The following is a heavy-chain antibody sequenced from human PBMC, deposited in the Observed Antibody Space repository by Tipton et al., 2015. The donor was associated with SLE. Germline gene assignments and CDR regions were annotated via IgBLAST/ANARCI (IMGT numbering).Heavy chain of an antibody. CDR3: ARGGDYVWGSSPLDY. CDR2: INHSEST. CDR1: GGSFSGYY. Sequence: TLSLTCAVYGGSFSGYYWSWIRQPPGKGLEWIGEINHSESTNYNPSLKSRVIISVDTSKNQFSLKLSSVTAADTAVYYCARGGDYVWGSSPLDYWGQGTLVTVSS. V-gene: IGHV4-34*01. D-gene: IGHD3-16*01. J-gene: IGHJ4*02.